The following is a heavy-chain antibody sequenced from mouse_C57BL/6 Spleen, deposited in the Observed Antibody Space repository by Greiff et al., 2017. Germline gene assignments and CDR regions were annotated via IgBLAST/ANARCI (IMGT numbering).Heavy chain of an antibody. CDR1: GYSITSGYD. J-gene: IGHJ1*03. Sequence: EVQLVESGPGMVKPSQSLSLTCTVTGYSITSGYDWHWIRHFPGNKLEWMGYISYSGSTNYNPSLKSRISITHDTSKNHFFLKLNSVTTEDTATYYCARRGDYYGSSYWYFDVWGTGTTVTVSS. CDR3: ARRGDYYGSSYWYFDV. V-gene: IGHV3-1*01. D-gene: IGHD1-1*01. CDR2: ISYSGST.